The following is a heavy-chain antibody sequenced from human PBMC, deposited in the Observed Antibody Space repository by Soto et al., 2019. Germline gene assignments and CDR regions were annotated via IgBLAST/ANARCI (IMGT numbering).Heavy chain of an antibody. CDR3: ARESHYGSGATVVGY. CDR1: GGSIRNFY. J-gene: IGHJ4*02. CDR2: IYYSGTT. V-gene: IGHV4-59*01. Sequence: ESLSLTCAVSGGSIRNFYWGWIRQPPGKGLEWIGYIYYSGTTSYNPSLNSRVTISVDTSKNQFSLKLNSVTAADTAVYYCARESHYGSGATVVGYWGLGPLVTVPS. D-gene: IGHD3-10*01.